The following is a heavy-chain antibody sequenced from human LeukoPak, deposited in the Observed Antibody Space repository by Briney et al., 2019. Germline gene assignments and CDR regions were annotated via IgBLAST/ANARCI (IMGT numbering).Heavy chain of an antibody. V-gene: IGHV4-39*07. CDR2: IYYSGST. Sequence: PSETLSLTCTVSGVSISSSSYYWGWLRQPPGKGREWIGSIYYSGSTYYNPSLKRRVTISVDTSKNQFSLKLSSVTAADTAVYYCAREYHDILRPASYNWFDPWGQGTLVTVSS. J-gene: IGHJ5*02. D-gene: IGHD3-9*01. CDR1: GVSISSSSYY. CDR3: AREYHDILRPASYNWFDP.